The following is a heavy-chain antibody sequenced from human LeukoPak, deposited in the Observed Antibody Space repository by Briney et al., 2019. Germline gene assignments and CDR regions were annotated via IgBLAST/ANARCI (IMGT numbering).Heavy chain of an antibody. J-gene: IGHJ4*02. V-gene: IGHV3-20*04. CDR3: ARIEQQLVPYYFDY. Sequence: ETLSLTCAVSGASITSSNYYWGWVRQSPGKGLEWVSGINWNGGSTGYADSVKGRFTISRDNAKNSLYLQMNSLRAEDTALYYCARIEQQLVPYYFDYWGQGTLVTVSS. D-gene: IGHD6-13*01. CDR1: GASITSSNYY. CDR2: INWNGGST.